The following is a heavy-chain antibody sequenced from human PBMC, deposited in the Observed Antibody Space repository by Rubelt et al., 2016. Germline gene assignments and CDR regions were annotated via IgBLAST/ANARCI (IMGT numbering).Heavy chain of an antibody. CDR1: GGTFSSYA. J-gene: IGHJ6*03. CDR3: ARDGRNQLLPEYYYYYYYMDV. D-gene: IGHD2-2*01. Sequence: QVQLVQSGAEVKKPGSSVKVSCKASGGTFSSYAISWVRQAPGQGLEWMGRIIPIFGTANYAQKFQGRVTSTWDESTRSTYMGLSRLRSDDTAVDYCARDGRNQLLPEYYYYYYYMDVWGKGTTVTVSS. CDR2: IIPIFGTA. V-gene: IGHV1-69*15.